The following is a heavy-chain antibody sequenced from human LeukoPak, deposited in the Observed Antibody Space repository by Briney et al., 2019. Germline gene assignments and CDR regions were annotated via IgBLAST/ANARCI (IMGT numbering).Heavy chain of an antibody. V-gene: IGHV3-23*01. CDR3: GKDWKLDY. D-gene: IGHD1-1*01. Sequence: PGGSLRLSCAASGFTFNNYAMSWVRQAPGKGLEWVLAIGDNGRDTKYADSVKGRFTISRDNSKNTLYLQMNSLRVEDTAIYYCGKDWKLDYWGQGTLVTVSS. CDR1: GFTFNNYA. J-gene: IGHJ4*02. CDR2: IGDNGRDT.